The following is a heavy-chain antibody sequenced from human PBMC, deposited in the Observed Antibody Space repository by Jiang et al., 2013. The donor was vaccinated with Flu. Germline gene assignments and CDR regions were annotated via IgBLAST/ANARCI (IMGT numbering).Heavy chain of an antibody. J-gene: IGHJ5*02. CDR1: GYSISSAYY. V-gene: IGHV4-38-2*01. Sequence: KPSETLSLTCAVSGYSISSAYYWGWIRQPPGKGWSGLEYLSYGSTYYNPSLKSRVTISVDMSKNQSSLKLSSVTAADTAVYYCARVRGVVVLMGFDPWGQGTLVTVSS. CDR2: LSYGST. D-gene: IGHD3-22*01. CDR3: ARVRGVVVLMGFDP.